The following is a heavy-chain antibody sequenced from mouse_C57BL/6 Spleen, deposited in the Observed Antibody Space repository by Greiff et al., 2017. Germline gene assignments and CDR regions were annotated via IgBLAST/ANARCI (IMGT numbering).Heavy chain of an antibody. J-gene: IGHJ2*01. CDR2: IDPSDSYT. CDR3: ASDSSYDD. CDR1: GYTFTSYW. V-gene: IGHV1-50*01. D-gene: IGHD1-1*01. Sequence: QVQLQQPGAELVKPGASVKLSCKASGYTFTSYWMQWVNQRPGQGLEWIGEIDPSDSYTNYNQKFTGKATLTVDTSSSTAYMQRSSLTSEDSAVYYCASDSSYDDWGQGTTLTVSS.